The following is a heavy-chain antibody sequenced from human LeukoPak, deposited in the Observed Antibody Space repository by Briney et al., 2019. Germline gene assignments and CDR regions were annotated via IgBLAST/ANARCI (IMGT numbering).Heavy chain of an antibody. CDR3: AKRPPTIVAGGMDV. Sequence: GGSLRLSCAVSGLTFSDSRMIWVRQAPEKRLEWVAVTAGADDVIQYADSVKGRFTISTDNSKYTLYLQRNSLRAEDTAVYYCAKRPPTIVAGGMDVWGQGTTVTVSS. V-gene: IGHV3-23*01. D-gene: IGHD6-13*01. CDR2: TAGADDVI. J-gene: IGHJ6*02. CDR1: GLTFSDSR.